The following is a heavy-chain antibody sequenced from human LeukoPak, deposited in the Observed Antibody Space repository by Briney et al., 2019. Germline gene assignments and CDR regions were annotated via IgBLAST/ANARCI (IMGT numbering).Heavy chain of an antibody. CDR1: GFTFTSSA. Sequence: ASVKVSCKASGFTFTSSAMQWVRQARGQRLERIGWIAVGSGNTNYAQKFQERVTITRDMSTSTAYMELSSLRSEDTAVYYCAADSVRGVIITGYYMDVWGKGTTVTVSS. CDR3: AADSVRGVIITGYYMDV. J-gene: IGHJ6*03. D-gene: IGHD3-10*01. CDR2: IAVGSGNT. V-gene: IGHV1-58*02.